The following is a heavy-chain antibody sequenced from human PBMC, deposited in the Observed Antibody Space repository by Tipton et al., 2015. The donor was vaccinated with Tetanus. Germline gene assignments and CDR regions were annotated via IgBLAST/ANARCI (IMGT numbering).Heavy chain of an antibody. CDR1: GGSISGSY. CDR3: AREVPAAGRFDS. CDR2: VYYNGNT. J-gene: IGHJ4*02. V-gene: IGHV4-59*01. Sequence: LRLSCTVSGGSISGSYWNWIRQPPGKGLEWIGYVYYNGNTHYNPALKSRVTISVDTSKNQFSLKLSSVTAADTAFYYCAREVPAAGRFDSWGQGTLVTVSP. D-gene: IGHD2-2*01.